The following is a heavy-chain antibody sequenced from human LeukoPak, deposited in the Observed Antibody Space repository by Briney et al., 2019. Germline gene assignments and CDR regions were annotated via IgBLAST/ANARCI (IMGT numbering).Heavy chain of an antibody. D-gene: IGHD3-22*01. CDR1: GFTFSSYW. CDR3: ARDPVDYDSSGYFFFSGPGQEFGY. Sequence: PGGSLRLSCAASGFTFSSYWMSWVRQAPGKGLEWVANIKQDGSEKYYVDSVKGRFTISRDNAKNSLYLQMNSLRAEDTAVYYCARDPVDYDSSGYFFFSGPGQEFGYWGQGTLSPSPQ. J-gene: IGHJ4*02. V-gene: IGHV3-7*01. CDR2: IKQDGSEK.